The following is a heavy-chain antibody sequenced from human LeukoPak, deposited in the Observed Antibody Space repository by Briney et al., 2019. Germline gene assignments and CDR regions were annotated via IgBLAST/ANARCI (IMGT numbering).Heavy chain of an antibody. Sequence: GGSLRLSCAASGFTFRGFLMSWVRQTPGKGLEWVANIKQDESEKYYADAVKGRFTISRDNAKNSLYLQMNSLRAEDTALYYCAKGYYGDYVAEIDYWGQGTLVTVSS. CDR2: IKQDESEK. J-gene: IGHJ4*02. V-gene: IGHV3-7*03. CDR3: AKGYYGDYVAEIDY. D-gene: IGHD4-17*01. CDR1: GFTFRGFL.